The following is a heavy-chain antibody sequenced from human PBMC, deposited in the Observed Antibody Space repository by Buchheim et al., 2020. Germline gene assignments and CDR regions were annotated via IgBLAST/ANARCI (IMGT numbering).Heavy chain of an antibody. J-gene: IGHJ4*02. CDR1: GFTFNNYA. V-gene: IGHV3-23*01. D-gene: IGHD2-15*01. Sequence: EVQRLESGGGLVQPGGSLRLSCAASGFTFNNYAMRWVRKAPTKGLEWVSGVSGSGGTTSYADSVKGRFTIYRDNSKNTTYLHMNSLRPRDPPIYYSGSADCLDDACYGIYNWGQG. CDR3: GSADCLDDACYGIYN. CDR2: VSGSGGTT.